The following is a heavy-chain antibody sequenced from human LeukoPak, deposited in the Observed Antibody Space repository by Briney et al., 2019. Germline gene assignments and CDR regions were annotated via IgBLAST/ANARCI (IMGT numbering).Heavy chain of an antibody. CDR2: IKQDGSEK. D-gene: IGHD3-16*02. CDR1: GFTFSSRDW. V-gene: IGHV3-7*01. CDR3: ARDPSVDPLSWYYYMDV. Sequence: PGGSLRLSCVASGFTFSSRDWMTWVRQAPGKGQEWVANIKQDGSEKNYVDSVKGRFTISRDNSKNTLYLQMNSLRAEDTAVYYCARDPSVDPLSWYYYMDVWGKGTTVTVSS. J-gene: IGHJ6*03.